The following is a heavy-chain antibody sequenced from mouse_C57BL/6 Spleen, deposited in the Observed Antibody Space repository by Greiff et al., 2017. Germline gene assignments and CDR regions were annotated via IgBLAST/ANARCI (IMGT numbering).Heavy chain of an antibody. D-gene: IGHD2-10*02. J-gene: IGHJ4*01. Sequence: EVQLQQSGGGLVKPGGSLKLSCAASGFTFSDYGMHWVRQAPEKGLEWVAYISSGSSTIYYADTVKGRFTISRDNAKNTLFLQMTSLRSEDTAMYYCARPPPRDYAMDYWGQGTSVTVSS. CDR1: GFTFSDYG. CDR2: ISSGSSTI. CDR3: ARPPPRDYAMDY. V-gene: IGHV5-17*01.